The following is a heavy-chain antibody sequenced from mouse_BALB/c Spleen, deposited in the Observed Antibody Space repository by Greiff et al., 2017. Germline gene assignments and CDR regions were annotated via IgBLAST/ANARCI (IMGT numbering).Heavy chain of an antibody. Sequence: EVQLQESGPDLVKPSQSLSLTCTVTGYSITSGYSWHWIRQFPGNKLEWMGYIHYSGSTNYNPSLKSRISITQDTSRNQFFLQLNSVTTEDTATYCCAITTARQSYFDYWGQGTTLTVSS. CDR1: GYSITSGYS. J-gene: IGHJ2*01. CDR2: IHYSGST. D-gene: IGHD1-2*01. V-gene: IGHV3-1*02. CDR3: AITTARQSYFDY.